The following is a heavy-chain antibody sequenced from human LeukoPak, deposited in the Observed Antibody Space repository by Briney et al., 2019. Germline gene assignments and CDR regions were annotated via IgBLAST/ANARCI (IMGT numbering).Heavy chain of an antibody. V-gene: IGHV3-23*01. CDR1: GFTFSSYA. CDR2: ISGSGGST. CDR3: AKDFGRNLGGPGY. D-gene: IGHD1-14*01. Sequence: GGSLRLSCAASGFTFSSYAMSWVRQAPGKGLEWVSAISGSGGSTYYADSVKGRFAISRDDSKSTLYLQMNSLRGEDTAVYYCAKDFGRNLGGPGYWGRGTLVIVPS. J-gene: IGHJ4*02.